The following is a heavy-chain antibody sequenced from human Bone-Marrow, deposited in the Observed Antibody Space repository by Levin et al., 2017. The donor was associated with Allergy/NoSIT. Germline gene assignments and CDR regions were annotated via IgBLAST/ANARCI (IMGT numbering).Heavy chain of an antibody. J-gene: IGHJ4*02. CDR3: ARERGRIAVAGFDY. V-gene: IGHV3-33*01. CDR2: IWYDGSNK. D-gene: IGHD6-19*01. Sequence: PGGSLRLSCAASGFTFSSYGMHWVRQAPGKGLEWVAVIWYDGSNKYYADSVKGRFTISRDNSKNTLYLQMNSLRAEDTAVYYCARERGRIAVAGFDYWGQGTLVTVSS. CDR1: GFTFSSYG.